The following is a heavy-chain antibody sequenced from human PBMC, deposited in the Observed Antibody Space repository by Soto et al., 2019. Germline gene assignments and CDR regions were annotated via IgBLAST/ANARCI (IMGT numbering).Heavy chain of an antibody. CDR3: ATGFLGLCTGGNCPLDY. Sequence: PGGSLRLSCAASGFTFSRQAMHWVRQAPGRGLEWVAVIWYHGIDKYYADSVKGRFTISRDNSKNTVYLQMNSLRGEDTAVYYCATGFLGLCTGGNCPLDYWGQGTLVTVPQ. V-gene: IGHV3-33*01. CDR2: IWYHGIDK. CDR1: GFTFSRQA. D-gene: IGHD2-15*01. J-gene: IGHJ4*02.